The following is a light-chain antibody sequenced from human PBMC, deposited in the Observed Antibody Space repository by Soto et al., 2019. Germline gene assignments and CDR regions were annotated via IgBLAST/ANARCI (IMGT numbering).Light chain of an antibody. CDR3: ISYAGSSNV. V-gene: IGLV2-8*01. CDR2: EVN. CDR1: STDVGEYNY. Sequence: QSVLTQPPSASGSPGQSVTISCTGTSTDVGEYNYVSWYQQHPGKAPKLMIYEVNKRPSGVPDRFSGSKSGNTASLTVSGRQAEDEADYYCISYAGSSNVFGTGTKLTVL. J-gene: IGLJ1*01.